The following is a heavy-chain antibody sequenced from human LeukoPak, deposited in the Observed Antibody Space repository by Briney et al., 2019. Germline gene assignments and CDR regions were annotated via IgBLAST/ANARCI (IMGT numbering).Heavy chain of an antibody. CDR3: AKVPIAVADFDAFDI. CDR2: INSDGSST. Sequence: GGSLRLSCAASGFIFSSYWMHWVRQAPGKGLVWVSRINSDGSSTSYADSVKGRFTISRDNAKNTLYLQMNSLRAEDTAVYYCAKVPIAVADFDAFDIWGQGTMVTVSS. J-gene: IGHJ3*02. V-gene: IGHV3-74*01. CDR1: GFIFSSYW. D-gene: IGHD6-19*01.